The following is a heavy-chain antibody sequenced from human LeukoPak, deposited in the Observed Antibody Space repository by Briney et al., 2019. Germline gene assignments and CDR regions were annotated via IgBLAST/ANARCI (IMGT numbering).Heavy chain of an antibody. Sequence: SCKASGYTFTSYAIKWVRQAPGKGLEWVAVISYDGSNKYYADSVKGRFTISRDNSKNTLYLQMNSLRAEDTAVYYCARDPDLSGSYFGFDYWGQGTLVTVSS. CDR2: ISYDGSNK. D-gene: IGHD1-26*01. J-gene: IGHJ4*02. V-gene: IGHV3-30-3*01. CDR1: GYTFTSYA. CDR3: ARDPDLSGSYFGFDY.